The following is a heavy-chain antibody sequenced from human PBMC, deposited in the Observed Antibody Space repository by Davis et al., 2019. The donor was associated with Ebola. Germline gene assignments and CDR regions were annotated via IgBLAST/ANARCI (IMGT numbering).Heavy chain of an antibody. J-gene: IGHJ6*03. Sequence: SVKVSCKASGYTFTSYDINWVRQAPGQGLEWMGGIIPIFGTANYAQKFQGRVTITADESTSTAYMELSSLRSEDTAVYYCARARYCSSTSCYGGYYYYYMDVWGKGTTVTVSS. CDR1: GYTFTSYD. CDR2: IIPIFGTA. CDR3: ARARYCSSTSCYGGYYYYYMDV. D-gene: IGHD2-2*01. V-gene: IGHV1-69*13.